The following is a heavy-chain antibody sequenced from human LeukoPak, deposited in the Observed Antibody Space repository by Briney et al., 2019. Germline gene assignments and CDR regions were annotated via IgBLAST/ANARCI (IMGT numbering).Heavy chain of an antibody. Sequence: PGGSLRLSCVASGFTFTFHDIHWVRQPAGKGLEWVSTMGTTADTLYADSVQGRFTISRDNSKNTLYLQMNSLRAEDTAVYYCAKDSIGEAYYYYYGMDVWGQGTTVTVSS. V-gene: IGHV3-13*01. CDR1: GFTFTFHD. CDR3: AKDSIGEAYYYYYGMDV. CDR2: MGTTADT. D-gene: IGHD3-10*01. J-gene: IGHJ6*02.